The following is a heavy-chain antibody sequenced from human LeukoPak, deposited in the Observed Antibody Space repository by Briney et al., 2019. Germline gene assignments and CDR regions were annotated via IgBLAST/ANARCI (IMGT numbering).Heavy chain of an antibody. J-gene: IGHJ6*03. CDR3: AREGHYDILTGYSPVEYYFYYMDV. D-gene: IGHD3-9*01. V-gene: IGHV3-30*04. CDR2: ISSDGVER. CDR1: GFTFSHYR. Sequence: PGGSLRLSCEASGFTFSHYRIQWVRQTPGEGPEWVAAISSDGVERHYADCVKGRFTISRDNSKSTLYLQMNSLRAEDTALYYCAREGHYDILTGYSPVEYYFYYMDVWGKGTTVTVSS.